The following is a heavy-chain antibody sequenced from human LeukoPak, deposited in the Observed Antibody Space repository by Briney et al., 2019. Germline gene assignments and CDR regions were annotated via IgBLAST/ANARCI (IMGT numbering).Heavy chain of an antibody. CDR2: IYTSGST. D-gene: IGHD3-22*01. CDR3: ARGGEYYYDSSGYLDY. CDR1: GGSISSYY. Sequence: SETLSLTCTVSGGSISSYYWSWIRQPAGKGLEWIGRIYTSGSTNYNPSLKSRVTMSVDTSKNQFSLKLSSVTAADTAVYYCARGGEYYYDSSGYLDYWGQGTLVTVSS. J-gene: IGHJ4*02. V-gene: IGHV4-4*07.